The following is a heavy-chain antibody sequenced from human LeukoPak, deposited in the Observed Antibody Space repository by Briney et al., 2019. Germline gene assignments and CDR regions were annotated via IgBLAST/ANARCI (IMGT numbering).Heavy chain of an antibody. CDR1: GGTFSSYA. J-gene: IGHJ3*02. CDR3: ARVRIAAAGPNDAFDI. CDR2: IIPIFGTA. Sequence: SVKVSCKASGGTFSSYAISWVRQAPGQGLEWMGRIIPIFGTANYVQKFQGRVTITTDESTSTAYMELSSLRSEDTAVYYCARVRIAAAGPNDAFDIWGQGTMVTVSS. V-gene: IGHV1-69*05. D-gene: IGHD6-13*01.